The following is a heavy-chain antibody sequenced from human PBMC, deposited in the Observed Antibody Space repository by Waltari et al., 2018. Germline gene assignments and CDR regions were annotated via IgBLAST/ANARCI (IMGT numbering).Heavy chain of an antibody. CDR2: IIPIFGTA. Sequence: QVQLVQSGAEVKKPGSSVKVSCKASGGTFSSYAIRWVRQAPGQGLEWMGGIIPIFGTANYAQKFQDRVTITADESTSTAYMELSSLRSEDTAVYYCASTITIFGVVTLDYWGQGTLVTVSS. V-gene: IGHV1-69*01. D-gene: IGHD3-3*01. CDR3: ASTITIFGVVTLDY. CDR1: GGTFSSYA. J-gene: IGHJ4*02.